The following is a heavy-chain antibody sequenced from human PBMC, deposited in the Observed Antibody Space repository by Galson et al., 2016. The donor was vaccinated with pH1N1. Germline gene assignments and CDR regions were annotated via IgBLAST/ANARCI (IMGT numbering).Heavy chain of an antibody. V-gene: IGHV3-73*01. Sequence: SLRLSCVASGFTFSGSAMHWFRQASGKGLEWVGHIRGKAKNYATAYAASVKGRFTFSRDDSNNRAFLQMNNLRPEDTAMYYCAIGRRPDYYYGMDVWGQGTTVTVSS. CDR2: IRGKAKNYAT. CDR3: AIGRRPDYYYGMDV. D-gene: IGHD2-2*01. CDR1: GFTFSGSA. J-gene: IGHJ6*02.